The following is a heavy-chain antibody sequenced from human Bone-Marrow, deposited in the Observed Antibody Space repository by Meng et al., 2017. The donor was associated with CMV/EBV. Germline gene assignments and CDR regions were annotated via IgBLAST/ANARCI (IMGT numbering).Heavy chain of an antibody. CDR3: ARDRLGRGEYSSSS. CDR1: GGTFSSYA. J-gene: IGHJ5*02. D-gene: IGHD6-6*01. Sequence: KASGGTFSSYAISWVRQDPGQGLEWMGGIIPIFGTANYAQKFQGRVTITTDESTSTAYMELSSLRSEDTAVYYCARDRLGRGEYSSSSWGQGTLVTVSS. V-gene: IGHV1-69*05. CDR2: IIPIFGTA.